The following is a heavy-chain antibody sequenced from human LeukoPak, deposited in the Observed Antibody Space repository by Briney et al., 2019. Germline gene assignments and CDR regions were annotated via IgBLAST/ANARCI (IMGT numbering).Heavy chain of an antibody. CDR3: ARGNLIRDSSGYYYRDY. CDR2: INTNSGGT. J-gene: IGHJ4*02. CDR1: GYTFTGYY. Sequence: ASVKLSCKASGYTFTGYYMHRGRQAPGQGLGWRGWINTNSGGTNYEQKFQGRVTMTRDTSISTAYMELSRLRSDDTAVYYCARGNLIRDSSGYYYRDYWGQGTLVTVSS. D-gene: IGHD3-22*01. V-gene: IGHV1-2*02.